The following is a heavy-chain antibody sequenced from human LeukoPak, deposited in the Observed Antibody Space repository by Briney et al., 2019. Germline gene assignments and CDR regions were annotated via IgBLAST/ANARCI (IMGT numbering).Heavy chain of an antibody. CDR2: IYYSGRT. Sequence: PSETLSLTCTVSGGSISSRSYYWGWIRQPPGKGLEWIGTIYYSGRTYHNPSLKSRVTISVDTSKNQFSLKLSSVTAADTAVYYCAIHGDYYYMDVWAEGTTVTVSS. CDR3: AIHGDYYYMDV. CDR1: GGSISSRSYY. J-gene: IGHJ6*03. V-gene: IGHV4-39*01.